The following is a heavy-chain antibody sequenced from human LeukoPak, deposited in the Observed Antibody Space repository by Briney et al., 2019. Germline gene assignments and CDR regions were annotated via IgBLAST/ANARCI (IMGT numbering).Heavy chain of an antibody. Sequence: SETLSLTCTVSGGSINNYYWSWIRQPPGKGLEWIGYVYYSGSTNYNPSLKSRVTISVDTSKNQFSLKLSSVTAADTAVYYCARAVPPPGIVGAYFDYWGQGTLVTVSS. J-gene: IGHJ4*02. CDR3: ARAVPPPGIVGAYFDY. CDR2: VYYSGST. V-gene: IGHV4-59*08. CDR1: GGSINNYY. D-gene: IGHD1-26*01.